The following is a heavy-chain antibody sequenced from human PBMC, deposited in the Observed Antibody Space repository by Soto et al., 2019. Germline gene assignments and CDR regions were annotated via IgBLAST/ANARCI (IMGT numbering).Heavy chain of an antibody. J-gene: IGHJ5*02. CDR3: ARSALYCSSTSCPLSNWFDP. Sequence: ASETLSLTCTVSGGSISSYYWSWIRQPPGKGLEWIGYIYYSGSTNYNPSLKSRVTISVDTSKNQFSLKLSSVTAADTAVYYCARSALYCSSTSCPLSNWFDPWGQGTLVTVSS. CDR2: IYYSGST. CDR1: GGSISSYY. V-gene: IGHV4-59*01. D-gene: IGHD2-2*01.